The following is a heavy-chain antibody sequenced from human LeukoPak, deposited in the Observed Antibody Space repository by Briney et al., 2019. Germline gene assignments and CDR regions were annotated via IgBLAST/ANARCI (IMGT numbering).Heavy chain of an antibody. CDR1: GFTFSSYG. CDR3: ATSFGPVIAAAGTGPD. V-gene: IGHV3-30*02. Sequence: GGSLRLSCAASGFTFSSYGMHWVRQAPGKGLEGVAFIRYDGSNKYYADSVKGRFTISRDNSKNRLYLQMNSLRAEDTAVYYCATSFGPVIAAAGTGPDWGQGTLVTVSS. CDR2: IRYDGSNK. D-gene: IGHD6-13*01. J-gene: IGHJ4*02.